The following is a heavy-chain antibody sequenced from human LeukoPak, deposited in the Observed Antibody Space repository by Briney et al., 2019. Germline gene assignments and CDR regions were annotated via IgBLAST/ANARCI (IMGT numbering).Heavy chain of an antibody. V-gene: IGHV5-51*01. CDR2: TYPGDSDT. CDR3: ARGLVTTSLFDY. Sequence: GESLKISCGGSGYTFTNYWIAWVRQMAGKGLEWMGFTYPGDSDTRYSPSFRGQVTISADKSTNTAYLQWSSLKASDTAIYYCARGLVTTSLFDYWGQGTLVTVSS. D-gene: IGHD5-12*01. CDR1: GYTFTNYW. J-gene: IGHJ4*02.